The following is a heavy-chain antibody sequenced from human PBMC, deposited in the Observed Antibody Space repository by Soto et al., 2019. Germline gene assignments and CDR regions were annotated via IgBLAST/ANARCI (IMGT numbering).Heavy chain of an antibody. Sequence: GGSLRLSCAASGFTFSSYGMHWVRQAPGKGLEWVAVIWYDGSNKYYADSVKGRFTISRDNSKNTLYLQMNSLRAEDTAVYYCASSSYYDSSGYYPLDYWGQGTLVTVSS. CDR2: IWYDGSNK. CDR3: ASSSYYDSSGYYPLDY. CDR1: GFTFSSYG. J-gene: IGHJ4*02. V-gene: IGHV3-33*01. D-gene: IGHD3-22*01.